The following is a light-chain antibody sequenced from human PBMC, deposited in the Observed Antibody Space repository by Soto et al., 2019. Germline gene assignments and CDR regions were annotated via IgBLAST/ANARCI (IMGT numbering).Light chain of an antibody. J-gene: IGLJ1*01. Sequence: QSVLSQPASVSGSPGQSITISCTGTSSDVGGFEYVSWYQHQPGKAPKLIIYDVTKRPSGVSNRFSGSKSGNTASLTISGIQAEDEGDYYCGSITRSSPSVFGTGTKVTVL. V-gene: IGLV2-14*01. CDR1: SSDVGGFEY. CDR3: GSITRSSPSV. CDR2: DVT.